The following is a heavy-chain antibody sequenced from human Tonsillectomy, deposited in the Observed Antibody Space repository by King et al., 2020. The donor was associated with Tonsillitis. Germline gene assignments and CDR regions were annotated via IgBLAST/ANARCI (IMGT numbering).Heavy chain of an antibody. Sequence: QLQESGPGVVKPSETLSLTCTVSGGSISSSDHYWAWIRQPPGKGLEWIGYMYYSGTIFYNPSLKSRITISGGTSENRFSLKLSSVTAADTAVYFCARSGSGSFDYWGQGALVTVSS. CDR1: GGSISSSDHY. CDR2: MYYSGTI. V-gene: IGHV4-39*01. CDR3: ARSGSGSFDY. D-gene: IGHD1-26*01. J-gene: IGHJ4*02.